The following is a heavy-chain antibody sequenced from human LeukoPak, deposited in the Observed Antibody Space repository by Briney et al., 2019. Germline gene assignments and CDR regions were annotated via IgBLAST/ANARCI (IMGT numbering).Heavy chain of an antibody. V-gene: IGHV5-51*01. J-gene: IGHJ3*02. CDR1: GYRFTTSW. CDR3: ARQGYGSNWMDASDI. CDR2: IYPGDSDT. D-gene: IGHD4-23*01. Sequence: GESLKISCKGSGYRFTTSWIAWVRQLPGQGLEWMGIIYPGDSDTRYNPSFRGQVTISADKSISTAFLQWTGLQASDTAIYYCARQGYGSNWMDASDICGQGTMVTVSP.